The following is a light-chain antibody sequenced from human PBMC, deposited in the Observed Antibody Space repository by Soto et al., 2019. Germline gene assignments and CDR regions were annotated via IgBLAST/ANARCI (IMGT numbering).Light chain of an antibody. CDR3: QQCDNLPLT. V-gene: IGKV1-33*01. J-gene: IGKJ3*01. CDR2: DAS. Sequence: DIPMTQSPSSLSASVGDRVIITCQASQDIRNCLNWYQQKPGKAPKLLIYDASYLQTGVPSRFSGSGSATDFSFTISSLQPEDFATYYCQQCDNLPLTFGPGTKVDIK. CDR1: QDIRNC.